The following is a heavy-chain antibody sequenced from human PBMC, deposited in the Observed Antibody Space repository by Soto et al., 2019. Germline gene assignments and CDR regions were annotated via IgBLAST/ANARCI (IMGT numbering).Heavy chain of an antibody. CDR2: ISSGGSTI. CDR1: GFTFSDYY. J-gene: IGHJ6*03. Sequence: GGSLRLSCAASGFTFSDYYMSWIRQAPGKGLEWLSYISSGGSTISYADSVKGRFTISRDNAKNSLFLQMNSLRDVDTAVYYCARVPSVRGDYGDYDSRNYYYYYYYYMDVWGKGTTVTVSS. V-gene: IGHV3-11*01. D-gene: IGHD4-17*01. CDR3: ARVPSVRGDYGDYDSRNYYYYYYYYMDV.